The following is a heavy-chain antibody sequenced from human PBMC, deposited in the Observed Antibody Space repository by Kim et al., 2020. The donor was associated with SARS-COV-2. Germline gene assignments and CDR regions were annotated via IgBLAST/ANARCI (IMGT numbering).Heavy chain of an antibody. J-gene: IGHJ6*03. D-gene: IGHD5-12*01. Sequence: GESLKISCKGSGYSFTSYWIGWVRQMPGKGLEWMGIIYPGDSDTRYSPSFQGQVTISADKSISTAYLQWSSLKASDTAMYYCARQVGYDKGNYYYYMDVWGKGTTVTVSS. CDR2: IYPGDSDT. V-gene: IGHV5-51*01. CDR1: GYSFTSYW. CDR3: ARQVGYDKGNYYYYMDV.